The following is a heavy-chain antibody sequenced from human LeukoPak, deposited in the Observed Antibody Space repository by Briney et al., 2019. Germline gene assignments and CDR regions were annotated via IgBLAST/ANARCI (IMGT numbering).Heavy chain of an antibody. CDR2: ISGSGGST. CDR1: GFTFSSYA. Sequence: GGSLRLSCAASGFTFSSYAMSWVRQAPGKGLEWVSAISGSGGSTYYADSVKGRFTISRDNSKNTLYLQMNSLRAEDMAVYYCAKVLDTMVRGTLYYYYYGMDVWGQGTTVTVSS. D-gene: IGHD3-10*01. CDR3: AKVLDTMVRGTLYYYYYGMDV. J-gene: IGHJ6*02. V-gene: IGHV3-23*01.